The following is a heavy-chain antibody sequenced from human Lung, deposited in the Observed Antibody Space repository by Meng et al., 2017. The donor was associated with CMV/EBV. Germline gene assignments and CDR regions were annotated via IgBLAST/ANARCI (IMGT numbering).Heavy chain of an antibody. CDR1: GFTFSSYS. J-gene: IGHJ3*02. Sequence: ESXKISXAASGFTFSSYSMNWVRQAPGKGLEWVSSISSSSSYIYYADSVKGRFTISRDNAKNSLYLQMNSLRAEDTAVYYCARDGSFWSGYYAPVAFDIWGTGTXVTVAS. V-gene: IGHV3-21*01. CDR2: ISSSSSYI. CDR3: ARDGSFWSGYYAPVAFDI. D-gene: IGHD3-3*01.